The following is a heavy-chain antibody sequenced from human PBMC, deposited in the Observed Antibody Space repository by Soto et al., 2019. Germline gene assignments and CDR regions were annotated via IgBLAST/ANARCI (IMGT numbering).Heavy chain of an antibody. D-gene: IGHD6-6*01. V-gene: IGHV3-33*01. J-gene: IGHJ4*02. CDR3: ARDRGLSIAARGGLDY. Sequence: PGGSLRLSCAASGFTFSSYGMHWVRQAPGKGLEWVAVIWYDGSNKYYADSVKGRFTISRDNSKNTLYLQMNSLRAEDTAVYYCARDRGLSIAARGGLDYWGQGTLVTVSS. CDR1: GFTFSSYG. CDR2: IWYDGSNK.